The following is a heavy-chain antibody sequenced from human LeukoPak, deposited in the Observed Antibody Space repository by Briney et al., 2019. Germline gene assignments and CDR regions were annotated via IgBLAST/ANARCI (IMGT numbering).Heavy chain of an antibody. CDR3: ASSLAAAGVGFDY. J-gene: IGHJ4*02. CDR2: ISSSGSTI. CDR1: GFTFSDYY. V-gene: IGHV3-11*01. Sequence: KPGGCLRPSCAASGFTFSDYYMSWIRQAPGKGLEWDSYISSSGSTIYYADSVKGRFTISRDNAKNSLYLQMNSLRAEDTAVYYCASSLAAAGVGFDYWGQGALVTVSS. D-gene: IGHD6-13*01.